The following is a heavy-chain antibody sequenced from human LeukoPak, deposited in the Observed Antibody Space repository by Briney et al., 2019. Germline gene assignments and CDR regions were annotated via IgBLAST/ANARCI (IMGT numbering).Heavy chain of an antibody. CDR1: GGSISSYY. V-gene: IGHV4-39*07. J-gene: IGHJ4*02. Sequence: PSETLSLTCTVSGGSISSYYWNWIRQPPGKGLEWIGSIYFSGSTYYNPSLKSRVTISADTSKHQFSLKLSSVTAADTAVYFCARVGLDISTHLDYWGQGTLVTVSS. CDR3: ARVGLDISTHLDY. CDR2: IYFSGST. D-gene: IGHD2-2*01.